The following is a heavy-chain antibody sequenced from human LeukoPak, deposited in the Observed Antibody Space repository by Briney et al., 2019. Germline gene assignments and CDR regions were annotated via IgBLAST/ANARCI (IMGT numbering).Heavy chain of an antibody. Sequence: GASVKVSCKASGYTFTDYYIHWVRQAPGQGLEWMGWINPNSGGTSYAQNFQGRVTMTRDTSISTAHMELSRLRSDDTAVYYCARADMSSGYTPNDYWGQGTLVTVSS. CDR1: GYTFTDYY. D-gene: IGHD3-22*01. J-gene: IGHJ4*02. V-gene: IGHV1-2*02. CDR2: INPNSGGT. CDR3: ARADMSSGYTPNDY.